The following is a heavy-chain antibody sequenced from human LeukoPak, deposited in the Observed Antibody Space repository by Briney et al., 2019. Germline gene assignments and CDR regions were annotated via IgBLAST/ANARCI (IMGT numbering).Heavy chain of an antibody. CDR2: IYYSGST. CDR3: ARLSGSGSYYKGIFDY. CDR1: GGSIRSYY. D-gene: IGHD3-10*01. V-gene: IGHV4-59*12. Sequence: KASETLSLTCSVSGGSIRSYYWSWVRQPPGKELEWIGYIYYSGSTNYNPSLKSRVTISVDTSKNQFSLKLSSVTAADTAVYYCARLSGSGSYYKGIFDYWGQGTLVTVSS. J-gene: IGHJ4*02.